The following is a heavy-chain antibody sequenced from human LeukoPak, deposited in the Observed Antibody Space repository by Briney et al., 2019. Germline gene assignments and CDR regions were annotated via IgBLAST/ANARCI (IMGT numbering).Heavy chain of an antibody. CDR1: GFTFSSYS. J-gene: IGHJ3*02. CDR3: ASAVMDDAFDI. V-gene: IGHV3-21*01. D-gene: IGHD2-8*01. Sequence: GGSLRLSCAASGFTFSSYSMNWVRQAPGKGLEWVSSISSSSSYIYYADSVKGRFTISRDNAKNSLYLQMNSLRAEDTAVYYCASAVMDDAFDIWGQGTMVTVSS. CDR2: ISSSSSYI.